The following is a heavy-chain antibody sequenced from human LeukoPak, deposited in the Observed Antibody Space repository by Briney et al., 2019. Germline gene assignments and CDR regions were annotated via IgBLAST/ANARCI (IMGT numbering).Heavy chain of an antibody. CDR3: ARDAWFGAGRTFAY. J-gene: IGHJ4*02. Sequence: SQTLSLTCAISGDSVSSNSAAWNWIRQSPSRGLEWLGRTYYRSKWYNDYAVSVKSRITINPDTSKNQFSLRLSSVTAADTAVYYCARDAWFGAGRTFAYWGQGTLVTVSS. V-gene: IGHV6-1*01. CDR2: TYYRSKWYN. D-gene: IGHD3-10*01. CDR1: GDSVSSNSAA.